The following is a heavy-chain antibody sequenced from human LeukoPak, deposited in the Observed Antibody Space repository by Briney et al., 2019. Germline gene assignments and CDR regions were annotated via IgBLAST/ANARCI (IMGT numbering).Heavy chain of an antibody. Sequence: GESLQISCKGSGYSFTSYWISWVRQMPGKGLEWMGRIDPSDSYTNYSPSFQGHVTISADKSISTAYLQWSSLKASDTAMYYCARQQWLANLFDYWGQGTLVTVSS. D-gene: IGHD6-19*01. CDR3: ARQQWLANLFDY. J-gene: IGHJ4*02. CDR1: GYSFTSYW. CDR2: IDPSDSYT. V-gene: IGHV5-10-1*01.